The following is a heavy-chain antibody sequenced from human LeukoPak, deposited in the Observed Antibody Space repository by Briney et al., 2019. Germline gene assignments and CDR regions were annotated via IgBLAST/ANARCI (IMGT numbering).Heavy chain of an antibody. CDR3: ARIITSTWYNEFDP. J-gene: IGHJ5*02. CDR1: GYTFTDHY. V-gene: IGHV1-2*02. D-gene: IGHD1-14*01. CDR2: INPNGGGT. Sequence: ASVKVSCKASGYTFTDHYLHWLRQAPGQGLEYLGWINPNGGGTNFPQKFQGRVTLTIDTSVNTGYMEITKLTSDDTAVYYCARIITSTWYNEFDPWGQGTLVTVSS.